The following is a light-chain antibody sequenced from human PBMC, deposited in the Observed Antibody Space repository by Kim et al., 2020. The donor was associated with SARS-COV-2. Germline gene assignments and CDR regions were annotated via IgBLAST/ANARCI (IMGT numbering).Light chain of an antibody. CDR1: QTVSSN. J-gene: IGKJ3*01. Sequence: MTQSPATLSVSPGERVTLSCRASQTVSSNLAWYQQKPGQAPRLLIYGASTRAIGIPARFSGSGSGTEFTLTISSLQSEDFAVYYCQQYDKWPPFTFGPGTKVDIK. CDR2: GAS. V-gene: IGKV3-15*01. CDR3: QQYDKWPPFT.